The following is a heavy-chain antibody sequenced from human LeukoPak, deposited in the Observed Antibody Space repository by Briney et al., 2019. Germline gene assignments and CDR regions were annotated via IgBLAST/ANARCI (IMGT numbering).Heavy chain of an antibody. Sequence: GGSLRLSCTASGFTLSSFGMHWVRQAPGKGLEWVAVISDDGSNTYYADAVKGRFTISRDNSKNTLYLQLNSLRTEDTAVYYCAKDADTATIIYWYFDLWGRGTLVTVSS. D-gene: IGHD5-18*01. CDR2: ISDDGSNT. CDR1: GFTLSSFG. V-gene: IGHV3-30*18. CDR3: AKDADTATIIYWYFDL. J-gene: IGHJ2*01.